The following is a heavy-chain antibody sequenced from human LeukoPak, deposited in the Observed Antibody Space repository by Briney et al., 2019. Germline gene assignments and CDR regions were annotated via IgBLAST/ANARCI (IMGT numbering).Heavy chain of an antibody. Sequence: GGSLRLSCAASGFTFSSYAMSWVRQAPGKGLEWVSAISGSAYSTYYADSVKGRFTISRDNSKNTLYLQMNSLRADDTAVYYCAKDAQRGFDYSNSLDNWGQGTLVTVSS. CDR1: GFTFSSYA. CDR3: AKDAQRGFDYSNSLDN. J-gene: IGHJ4*02. D-gene: IGHD4-11*01. V-gene: IGHV3-23*01. CDR2: ISGSAYST.